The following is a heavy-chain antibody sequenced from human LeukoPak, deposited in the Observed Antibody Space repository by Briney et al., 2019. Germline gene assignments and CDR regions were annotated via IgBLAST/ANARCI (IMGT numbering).Heavy chain of an antibody. D-gene: IGHD6-19*01. CDR3: ARAQWLCYFEY. J-gene: IGHJ4*02. Sequence: GGSLRLSCAASGFTVSSNYMSWVRQAPGKGLEWGSVIYSGGSTYYADSVKGRYTISRDNYKDTRYLKMNSLRAEDTAVYYCARAQWLCYFEYWGQGTLVTVSS. CDR2: IYSGGST. V-gene: IGHV3-53*01. CDR1: GFTVSSNY.